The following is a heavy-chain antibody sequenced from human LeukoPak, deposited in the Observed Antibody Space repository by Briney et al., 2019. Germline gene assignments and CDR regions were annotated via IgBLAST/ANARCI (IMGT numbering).Heavy chain of an antibody. J-gene: IGHJ5*02. CDR3: ARVKLSTRRYCTNGVCRSDVNWFDP. V-gene: IGHV4-61*02. Sequence: SETLSLTSTVSGGSISSGSYYWSWIRQPAGKGLEWIGRIYTSGSTNYNPSLKSRVTISVDTSKNQFSLKLSSVTAADTAVYYCARVKLSTRRYCTNGVCRSDVNWFDPWGQGTLVTVSS. CDR2: IYTSGST. D-gene: IGHD2-8*01. CDR1: GGSISSGSYY.